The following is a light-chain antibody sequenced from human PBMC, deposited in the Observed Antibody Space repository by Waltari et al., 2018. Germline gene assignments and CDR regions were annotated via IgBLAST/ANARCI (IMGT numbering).Light chain of an antibody. Sequence: QSVLTQPPSVSAAPGQQVTISCYGSSSKIWNNYVSWYQHLPGTAPKLLIYDNSKRPSGIPDRFSGSKSGTSATLDITGLQTGDEADYYCGTWDSSLSVVVFGGGTKLTVL. CDR3: GTWDSSLSVVV. V-gene: IGLV1-51*01. CDR2: DNS. J-gene: IGLJ2*01. CDR1: SSKIWNNY.